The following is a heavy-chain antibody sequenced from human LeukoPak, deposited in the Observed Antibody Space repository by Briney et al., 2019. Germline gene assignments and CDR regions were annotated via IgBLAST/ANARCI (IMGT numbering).Heavy chain of an antibody. V-gene: IGHV4-34*01. CDR2: INHSGST. Sequence: PSETLSLTCAVYGGSFSGYYWSWIRQPPGKGLEWIGEINHSGSTNYNPSLKSRVTISVDTSKNQFSLKLSSVTAEDTAVYYCTRRGYDSSGYYYWGQGTLVTVSS. J-gene: IGHJ4*02. D-gene: IGHD3-22*01. CDR1: GGSFSGYY. CDR3: TRRGYDSSGYYY.